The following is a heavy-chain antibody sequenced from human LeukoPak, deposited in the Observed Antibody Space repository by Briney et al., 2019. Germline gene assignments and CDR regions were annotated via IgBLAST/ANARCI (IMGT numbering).Heavy chain of an antibody. Sequence: ESGGGLVQPGGSLRLSCAVSGFTFSSYEMNWVRQAPGKGLEWVAVISYDGRNKYYADSVKGRFTLSRDNSKNTLYLQMNSLRPEDTAVYYCAKDGEKEQLVGVVYHGMDVWGQGTTVIVSS. J-gene: IGHJ6*02. CDR1: GFTFSSYE. D-gene: IGHD6-6*01. V-gene: IGHV3-30*18. CDR3: AKDGEKEQLVGVVYHGMDV. CDR2: ISYDGRNK.